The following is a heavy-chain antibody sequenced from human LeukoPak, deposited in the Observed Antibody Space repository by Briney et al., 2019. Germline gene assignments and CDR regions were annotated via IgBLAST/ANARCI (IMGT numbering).Heavy chain of an antibody. CDR1: GYTLTELS. J-gene: IGHJ3*02. CDR3: ARQTYRANIPGPHDAFDI. V-gene: IGHV1-24*01. D-gene: IGHD2/OR15-2a*01. Sequence: GASVKVSCKVSGYTLTELSMHWVRQAPGKGLEWMGGFDPEDGETIYAQKFQGRVTMTTDTSTSTAYMELRSLRSDDTAVYYCARQTYRANIPGPHDAFDIWGQGTMVTVSS. CDR2: FDPEDGET.